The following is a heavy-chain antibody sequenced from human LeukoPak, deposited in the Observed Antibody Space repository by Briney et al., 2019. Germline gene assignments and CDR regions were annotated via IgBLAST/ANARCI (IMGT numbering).Heavy chain of an antibody. V-gene: IGHV5-51*01. D-gene: IGHD2-15*01. CDR2: IYPGDSDT. J-gene: IGHJ4*02. Sequence: GESLKISCKASRYRFNRNWNGWVRQMPGKGLEWMGIIYPGDSDTRYSPSFQGQVTISADKSISTAYLQWSSLKASDTAMYYCAKQLRGYYFDYWGQGTLVTVSS. CDR1: RYRFNRNW. CDR3: AKQLRGYYFDY.